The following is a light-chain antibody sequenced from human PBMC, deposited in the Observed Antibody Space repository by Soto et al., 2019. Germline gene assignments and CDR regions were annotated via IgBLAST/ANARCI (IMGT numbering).Light chain of an antibody. J-gene: IGLJ1*01. Sequence: QSALTQPASVSASPGQSITISCTGTDSDVGAYNYVSWYQQHPGKAPKLMVFDVTRRPSGVSTRFSGSKSGNTASLTISGLQAQDEADYYCISFTTRNTYVFGPGTKVTVL. CDR3: ISFTTRNTYV. CDR2: DVT. V-gene: IGLV2-14*03. CDR1: DSDVGAYNY.